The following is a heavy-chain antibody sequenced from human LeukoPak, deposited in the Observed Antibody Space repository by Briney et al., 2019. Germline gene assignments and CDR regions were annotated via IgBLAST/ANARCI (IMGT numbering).Heavy chain of an antibody. Sequence: KPSETLSLTCTDSGYSISSGYYWGWIRQPPGKGLEWIGSIYHSGSTYYNPSLKSRVTISVDTSKNQFSLKLSSVTAAGTAVYYCARALGGGEWFSYHGHWFDPWGQGTLVTVSS. J-gene: IGHJ5*02. CDR3: ARALGGGEWFSYHGHWFDP. CDR1: GYSISSGYY. V-gene: IGHV4-38-2*02. CDR2: IYHSGST. D-gene: IGHD2-21*01.